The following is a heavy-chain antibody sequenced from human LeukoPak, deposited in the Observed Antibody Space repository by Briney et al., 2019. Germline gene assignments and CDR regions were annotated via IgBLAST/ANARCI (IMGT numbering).Heavy chain of an antibody. D-gene: IGHD1-20*01. CDR1: GFTFSSYS. CDR3: ARDMKVTGTTAFDY. CDR2: ISSSSSYI. J-gene: IGHJ4*02. Sequence: GGSLRLSCAASGFTFSSYSMNWVRQAPGKGLEWVSSISSSSSYIYYADSVKGRFTISRDNAKNSLYLQMNCLRAEDTAVYYCARDMKVTGTTAFDYWGQGTLVTVSS. V-gene: IGHV3-21*01.